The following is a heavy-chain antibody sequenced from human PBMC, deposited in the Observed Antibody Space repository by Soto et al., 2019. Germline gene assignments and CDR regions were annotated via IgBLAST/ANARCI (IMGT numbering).Heavy chain of an antibody. CDR3: ATPKGNTYYYGSGSYYNGGSFDY. D-gene: IGHD3-10*01. CDR1: GFTFSSYA. V-gene: IGHV3-23*01. Sequence: GGSLRLSCAASGFTFSSYAMSWVRQAPGKGLEWVSAISGSGGSTYYADSVKGRFTISRDNSKNTLYLQMNSLRAEDTAVYYCATPKGNTYYYGSGSYYNGGSFDYWGQGTLVTVSS. CDR2: ISGSGGST. J-gene: IGHJ4*02.